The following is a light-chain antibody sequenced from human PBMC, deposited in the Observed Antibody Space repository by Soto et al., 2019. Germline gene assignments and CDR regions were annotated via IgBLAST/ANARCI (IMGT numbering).Light chain of an antibody. CDR2: GNS. CDR3: QSYDSSLSGSWV. J-gene: IGLJ3*02. V-gene: IGLV1-40*01. CDR1: SSNIGAHYD. Sequence: QLVLTQPPSVSGAPGQRVTISCTGSSSNIGAHYDVHWYQLLPGTAPKLLIYGNSNRPSGVPDRFSGSKSGTSASLAITGLQAEDEADYYCQSYDSSLSGSWVFGGGTKLTVL.